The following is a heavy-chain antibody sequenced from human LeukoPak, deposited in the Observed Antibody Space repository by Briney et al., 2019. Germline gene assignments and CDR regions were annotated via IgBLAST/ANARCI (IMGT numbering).Heavy chain of an antibody. Sequence: SETLSLTCTVSGGSISSYYWGWIRQPPGKGLEWIGSIYYRGSTYYNPSLKSRVTISVDTSKNQFSLRLTSVTAADTAVYYCARQTGSGLFILPGGQGTLVTVSS. D-gene: IGHD3/OR15-3a*01. J-gene: IGHJ4*02. CDR1: GGSISSYY. CDR3: ARQTGSGLFILP. CDR2: IYYRGST. V-gene: IGHV4-39*01.